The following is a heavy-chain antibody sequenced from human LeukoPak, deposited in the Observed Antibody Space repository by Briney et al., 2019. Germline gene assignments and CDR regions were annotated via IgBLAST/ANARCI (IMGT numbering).Heavy chain of an antibody. CDR1: GFSFSSYE. J-gene: IGHJ4*02. Sequence: GGSLRLSCAASGFSFSSYEMNWVRQAPGKGLEWVSYISSSGSTIYYADSVKGRFTISRDNAKNSLYLQMNGLRAEDTAVYYCARGKPYDYVWGSSNIGLYYCDYWGQGTLVTVSS. CDR2: ISSSGSTI. CDR3: ARGKPYDYVWGSSNIGLYYCDY. D-gene: IGHD3-16*01. V-gene: IGHV3-48*03.